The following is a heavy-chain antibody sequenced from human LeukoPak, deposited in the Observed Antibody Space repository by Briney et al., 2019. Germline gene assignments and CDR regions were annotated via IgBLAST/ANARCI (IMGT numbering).Heavy chain of an antibody. CDR1: GFTFSSYA. CDR2: ISGSGGST. CDR3: AKSDYYDSSGYYYGSDY. D-gene: IGHD3-22*01. J-gene: IGHJ4*02. V-gene: IGHV3-23*01. Sequence: GGSLRLSCAASGFTFSSYAMTWVRQAPGKGQEWVSGISGSGGSTYYADSVKGRFTISRDNSKNTLYVQMNSLRAEDTAVYYCAKSDYYDSSGYYYGSDYWGQGTLVTVSS.